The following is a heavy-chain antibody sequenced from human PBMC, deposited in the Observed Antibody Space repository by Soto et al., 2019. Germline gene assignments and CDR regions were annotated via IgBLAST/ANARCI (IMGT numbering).Heavy chain of an antibody. CDR1: GFTFSCYE. J-gene: IGHJ2*01. Sequence: PGGSLRLSCADSGFTFSCYEMNWVRQAPGKGLEWVSYISSSSSTLYYADSVKGRFTISRDNAKNSLYLQMNSLRAEDTAVYYCARGGSGSYFWYFDLWGRGTLVTVSS. D-gene: IGHD1-26*01. V-gene: IGHV3-48*03. CDR2: ISSSSSTL. CDR3: ARGGSGSYFWYFDL.